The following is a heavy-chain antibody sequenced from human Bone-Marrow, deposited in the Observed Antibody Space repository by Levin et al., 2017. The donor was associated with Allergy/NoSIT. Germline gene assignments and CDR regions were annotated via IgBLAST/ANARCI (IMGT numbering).Heavy chain of an antibody. CDR3: ARVMNYDYVWGSPPLDYYYGMDV. Sequence: GGSLRLSCAASGFTFSSYSMNWVRQAPGKGLEWVSYISSSSSTIYYADSVKGRFTISRDNAKNSLYLQMNSLRAEDTAVYYCARVMNYDYVWGSPPLDYYYGMDVWGQGTTVTVSS. J-gene: IGHJ6*02. V-gene: IGHV3-48*01. CDR2: ISSSSSTI. CDR1: GFTFSSYS. D-gene: IGHD3-16*01.